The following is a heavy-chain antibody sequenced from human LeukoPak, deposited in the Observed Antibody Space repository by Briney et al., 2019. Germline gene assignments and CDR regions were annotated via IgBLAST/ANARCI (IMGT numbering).Heavy chain of an antibody. D-gene: IGHD3-22*01. V-gene: IGHV3-23*01. CDR2: TSGSGGST. Sequence: GGSLRLSCAASGFTFSSYAMSWVRQAPGKGLEWVSATSGSGGSTYYADSVKGRFTISRDNSKNTLYLQMNSLRAEDTAVYYCAKDGGMRSYYYDSSGYSVDYWGQGTLVTVSS. J-gene: IGHJ4*02. CDR3: AKDGGMRSYYYDSSGYSVDY. CDR1: GFTFSSYA.